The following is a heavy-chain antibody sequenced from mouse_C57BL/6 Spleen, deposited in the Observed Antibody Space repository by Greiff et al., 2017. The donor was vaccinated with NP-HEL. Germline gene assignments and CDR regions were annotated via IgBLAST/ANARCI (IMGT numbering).Heavy chain of an antibody. V-gene: IGHV3-6*01. CDR2: ISYDGSN. J-gene: IGHJ1*03. CDR1: GYSITSGYY. Sequence: EVQLQESGPGLVKPSQSLSLTCSVTGYSITSGYYWNWIRQFPGNKLEWMGYISYDGSNNYNPSLKNRISITRDTSKNQFFLKLNSVATEDTATYYCAKEGDGYYYGNYDWCFDVWGTGTTVTVSS. D-gene: IGHD2-1*01. CDR3: AKEGDGYYYGNYDWCFDV.